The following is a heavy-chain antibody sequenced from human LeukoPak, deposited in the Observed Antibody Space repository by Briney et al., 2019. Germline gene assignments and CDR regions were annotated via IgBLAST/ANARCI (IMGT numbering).Heavy chain of an antibody. CDR3: ARASYCSGGSCDSDY. V-gene: IGHV1-18*01. J-gene: IGHJ4*02. CDR2: ISAYNGNT. Sequence: AAVKPSCKASGYTFTSYSISWVRQAPGQGLEWMGWISAYNGNTIYAQKVKGRVTMTTDTSTSTAYMELRSLKSDDTAVYYCARASYCSGGSCDSDYWGQGTLVTVSS. D-gene: IGHD2-15*01. CDR1: GYTFTSYS.